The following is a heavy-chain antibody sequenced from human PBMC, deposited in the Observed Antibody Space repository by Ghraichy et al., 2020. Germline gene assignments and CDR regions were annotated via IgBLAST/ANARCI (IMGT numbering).Heavy chain of an antibody. D-gene: IGHD1-26*01. J-gene: IGHJ4*02. Sequence: ASVKVSCKASGYTFTDYYFHWVRQAPGQGPEWMGQINPNHGSTNYAQKFQGRITMTRDTSTNTVYMELSSLRSDDTAVYYCARDCGTYSPDDYWGQGTLVSVSS. V-gene: IGHV1-46*01. CDR3: ARDCGTYSPDDY. CDR1: GYTFTDYY. CDR2: INPNHGST.